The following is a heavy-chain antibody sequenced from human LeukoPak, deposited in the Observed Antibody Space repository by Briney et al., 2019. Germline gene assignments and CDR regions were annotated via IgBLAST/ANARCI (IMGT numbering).Heavy chain of an antibody. CDR1: GFTFDDYA. V-gene: IGHV3-9*01. CDR3: AKDTSDIAAAGSLFDY. CDR2: ISWNSGSI. D-gene: IGHD6-13*01. Sequence: GGSLRLSCAASGFTFDDYAMPWVRQAPGKGLEWVSGISWNSGSIGYADSVKGRFTISRVNAKNSLYLQMNSLRAEDTALYYCAKDTSDIAAAGSLFDYWGQGTLVTVSS. J-gene: IGHJ4*02.